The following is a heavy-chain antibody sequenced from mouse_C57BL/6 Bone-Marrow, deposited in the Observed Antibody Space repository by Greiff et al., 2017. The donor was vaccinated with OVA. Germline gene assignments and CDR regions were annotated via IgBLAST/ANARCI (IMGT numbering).Heavy chain of an antibody. CDR2: IDPSDSYT. CDR1: GYTFTSYW. Sequence: QVQLQQPGAELVMPGASVKLSCKASGYTFTSYWMHWVKQRPGQGLAWIGEIDPSDSYTNYNQKFKGKSTLTVDKSSSTAYMQLSSLTSEDSAVYYCARGPFAYWGQGTLVTVSA. J-gene: IGHJ3*01. V-gene: IGHV1-69*01. CDR3: ARGPFAY.